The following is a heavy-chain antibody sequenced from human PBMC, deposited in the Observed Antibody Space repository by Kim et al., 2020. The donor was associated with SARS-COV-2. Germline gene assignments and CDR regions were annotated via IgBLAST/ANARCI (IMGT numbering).Heavy chain of an antibody. V-gene: IGHV3-30*04. CDR1: GFTFSSYA. CDR2: ISYDGSNK. CDR3: ARLPPTYYFDY. J-gene: IGHJ4*02. Sequence: GGSLRLSCAASGFTFSSYAMHWVRQAPGKGLEWVAVISYDGSNKYYADSVKGRFTISRDNSKNTLYLQMNSLRAEDTAVYYCARLPPTYYFDYWGQGTLVTDSS.